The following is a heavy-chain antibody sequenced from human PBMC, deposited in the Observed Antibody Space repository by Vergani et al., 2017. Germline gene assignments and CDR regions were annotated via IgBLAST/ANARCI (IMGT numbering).Heavy chain of an antibody. CDR1: DSTFSDYN. J-gene: IGHJ5*01. D-gene: IGHD1-26*01. CDR3: AHSWNVGRRDWFDS. CDR2: ISPKTGDT. Sequence: QVQLMQSGPVMKKPGGSMKVSCQASDSTFSDYNIHWVRQAPGQGLQWMGWISPKTGDTDYLQRFQDRVTMTRDASTNTVYLKMTRLTSDDTAIYYCAHSWNVGRRDWFDSWGPGTLVTVSS. V-gene: IGHV1-2*02.